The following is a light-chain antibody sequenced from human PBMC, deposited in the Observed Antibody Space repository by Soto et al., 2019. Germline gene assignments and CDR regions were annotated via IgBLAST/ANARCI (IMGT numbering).Light chain of an antibody. CDR2: SAS. V-gene: IGKV1-39*01. J-gene: IGKJ1*01. CDR1: RDIDKY. CDR3: QQSYTIPGT. Sequence: DIQMTQSPSSLSASLGDIVTLTCRASRDIDKYLNWYQQKPGQAPKFLIQSASTLQSGVPSRFSGSGSGTEFTLIIAGLQPEDFATYHCQQSYTIPGTFGQGTKVDIK.